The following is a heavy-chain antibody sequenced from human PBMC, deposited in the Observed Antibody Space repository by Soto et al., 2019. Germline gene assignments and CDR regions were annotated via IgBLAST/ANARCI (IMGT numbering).Heavy chain of an antibody. J-gene: IGHJ5*02. D-gene: IGHD5-18*01. CDR1: GVSISSYY. V-gene: IGHV4-59*08. CDR2: IHYSGSS. CDR3: ARLPRGDTAIYNWFAP. Sequence: QVQLQESGPGLVKPSETLSLTCALSGVSISSYYWSWIRQPPGKGLEWIGNIHYSGSSNHNPSLKSRVIMSVDTSKNQFSLNLSSVTAADTAVYYCARLPRGDTAIYNWFAPWGQGTLVIVSS.